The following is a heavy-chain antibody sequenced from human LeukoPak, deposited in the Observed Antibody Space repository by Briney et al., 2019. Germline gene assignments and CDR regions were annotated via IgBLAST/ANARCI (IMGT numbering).Heavy chain of an antibody. Sequence: GGPLRLSCAAPGFTFSTYWMHGVGQAPGKGRVWVSRINSDGGSPTYADSVKGRFTIYRDNAKNMLYLQMNSLRAEDTAVYYCARDRFFGMDVWGQGTTVTVSS. CDR1: GFTFSTYW. CDR2: INSDGGSP. J-gene: IGHJ6*02. V-gene: IGHV3-74*01. CDR3: ARDRFFGMDV.